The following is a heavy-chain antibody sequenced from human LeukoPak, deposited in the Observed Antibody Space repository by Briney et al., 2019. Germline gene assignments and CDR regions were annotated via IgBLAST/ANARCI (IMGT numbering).Heavy chain of an antibody. CDR1: GGSFSGYY. CDR2: INHSGST. V-gene: IGHV4-34*01. J-gene: IGHJ4*02. CDR3: ARVGYYDSSGYPWGGYFDY. D-gene: IGHD3-22*01. Sequence: SETLSLTCAVYGGSFSGYYWSWSRQPPGKGLEWIGEINHSGSTNYNPSLKSRVTISVDRSKNQFSLKLSSVTAADTAVYYCARVGYYDSSGYPWGGYFDYWGQGTLVTVSS.